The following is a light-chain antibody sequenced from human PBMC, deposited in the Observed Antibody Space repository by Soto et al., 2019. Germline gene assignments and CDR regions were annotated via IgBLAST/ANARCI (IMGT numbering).Light chain of an antibody. CDR1: QSISSY. CDR2: AAS. V-gene: IGKV1-39*01. CDR3: QQSYSTPLT. J-gene: IGKJ4*01. Sequence: DIQMTQSPSSLSASVGDRVTITCRASQSISSYLNWNQQKPGKAPKLLIYAASRLQSGVPSRFSGSGSGTDFTLTISSLQPEDFATYYCQQSYSTPLTFGGGTKVEIK.